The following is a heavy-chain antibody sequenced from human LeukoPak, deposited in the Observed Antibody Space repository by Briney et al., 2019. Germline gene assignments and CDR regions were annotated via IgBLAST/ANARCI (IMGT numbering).Heavy chain of an antibody. V-gene: IGHV4-39*01. J-gene: IGHJ5*02. CDR1: GGSISSSSYY. CDR2: IYYSGST. D-gene: IGHD1-1*01. CDR3: ARHQRWQNWNDAGGFDP. Sequence: SETLSLTCTVSGGSISSSSYYWGWIRQPPGKGLEWIGSIYYSGSTYYNPSLKSRVTISVDTSKNQFSLKLSSVTAADTAVYYCARHQRWQNWNDAGGFDPWGQGTLVTVSS.